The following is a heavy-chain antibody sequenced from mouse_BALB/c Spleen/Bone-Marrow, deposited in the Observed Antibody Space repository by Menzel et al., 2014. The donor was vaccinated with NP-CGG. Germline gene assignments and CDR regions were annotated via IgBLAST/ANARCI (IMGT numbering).Heavy chain of an antibody. CDR1: GFTFSSYG. D-gene: IGHD1-1*01. V-gene: IGHV5-6-3*01. J-gene: IGHJ1*01. Sequence: EVKLMESGGGLVQPGGSLKLSCVASGFTFSSYGMAWVRQIPDKRLELVATINNNGGSTYYPDSVKGQFTISRDNAKTSLFLQMSSLKSEDTTMYYCARVYGWYFDVWAQGPRSPSPQ. CDR3: ARVYGWYFDV. CDR2: INNNGGST.